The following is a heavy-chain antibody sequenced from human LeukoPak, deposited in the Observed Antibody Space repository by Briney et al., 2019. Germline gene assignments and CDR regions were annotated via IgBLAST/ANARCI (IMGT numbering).Heavy chain of an antibody. CDR2: ISAYNGNT. CDR3: ARDGAVIVGATERWFDP. J-gene: IGHJ5*02. Sequence: ASVKVSCKASGYTFASYGISWVRQAPGQGLEWMGWISAYNGNTNYAQKLQGRVTMTTDTSTSTAYMELRSLRSDDTAVYYCARDGAVIVGATERWFDPWGQGTLVTVSS. V-gene: IGHV1-18*01. CDR1: GYTFASYG. D-gene: IGHD1-26*01.